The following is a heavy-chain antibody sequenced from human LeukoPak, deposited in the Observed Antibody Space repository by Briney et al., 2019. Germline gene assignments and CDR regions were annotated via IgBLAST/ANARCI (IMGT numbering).Heavy chain of an antibody. CDR3: AKDRKYYDSSGYSLVVGFQH. CDR2: VSGSGGST. D-gene: IGHD3-22*01. CDR1: GFTFSSYTFSTYA. V-gene: IGHV3-23*01. Sequence: GGSLRLSCAASGFTFSSYTFSTYAMSWVRQAPGKGLEWVSAVSGSGGSTYYADSVKGRFTISRDNSKNTLYLQMNSLRAEDTAVYYCAKDRKYYDSSGYSLVVGFQHWGQGTLVTVSS. J-gene: IGHJ1*01.